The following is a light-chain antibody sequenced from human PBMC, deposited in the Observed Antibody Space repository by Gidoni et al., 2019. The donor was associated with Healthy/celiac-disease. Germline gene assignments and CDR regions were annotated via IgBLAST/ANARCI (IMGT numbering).Light chain of an antibody. V-gene: IGLV3-25*01. J-gene: IGLJ2*01. CDR2: NDS. Sequence: SYELLQPPSLSVSPGQTARITCSGDALPKHYAYWYQQKPGQAPVLVIYNDSERPSGIPERFSGSSSGKTVTLTISGVQAEDEADYYCKSADSSGTYKVFGGGTKLTVL. CDR1: ALPKHY. CDR3: KSADSSGTYKV.